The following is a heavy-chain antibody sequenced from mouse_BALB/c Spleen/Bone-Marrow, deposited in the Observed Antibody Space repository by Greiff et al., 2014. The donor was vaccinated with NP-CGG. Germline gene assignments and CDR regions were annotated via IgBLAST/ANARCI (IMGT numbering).Heavy chain of an antibody. V-gene: IGHV1-82*01. J-gene: IGHJ4*01. CDR1: GYAFSSSW. Sequence: VQLQQSGPELVKPGASVKISCTGSGYAFSSSWMSWVKQRPGQGLEWIGRIYPGDGDTNSNGRFKGKATLTADRSSNTAYMQLSSLTSVDSAVYFCARSAYYGSSYGAMDYWGQGTSVTVSS. CDR3: ARSAYYGSSYGAMDY. CDR2: IYPGDGDT. D-gene: IGHD1-1*01.